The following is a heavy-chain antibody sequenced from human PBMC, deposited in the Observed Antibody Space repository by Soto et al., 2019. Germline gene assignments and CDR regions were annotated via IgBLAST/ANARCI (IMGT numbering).Heavy chain of an antibody. Sequence: EVQLLESGGGLVQPGGSLRLSCAASGFTFSSYAMSWVRQAPGKGLEWVSAISGSGGSTYYADSVKGRFTISRDNSKNTLYLQMNSLRAEDTAVYYCAKDPTVSMAVSRPNYFDYWGQGTLVTVSS. CDR3: AKDPTVSMAVSRPNYFDY. V-gene: IGHV3-23*01. CDR1: GFTFSSYA. CDR2: ISGSGGST. J-gene: IGHJ4*02. D-gene: IGHD6-19*01.